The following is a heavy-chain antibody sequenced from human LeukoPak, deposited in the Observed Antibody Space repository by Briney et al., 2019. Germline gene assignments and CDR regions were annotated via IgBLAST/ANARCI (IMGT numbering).Heavy chain of an antibody. J-gene: IGHJ4*02. D-gene: IGHD5-24*01. CDR3: ARTNYGHTPPGD. V-gene: IGHV4-61*01. Sequence: PSETLSLTCTVSGGSVSSGSYYWSWIRQPPGKGLEWIGYISYSGSTNYNPSLKSRVTISVDTSKNQFSLNLSSVTAADTAVYYCARTNYGHTPPGDWGQGTLVTVSS. CDR1: GGSVSSGSYY. CDR2: ISYSGST.